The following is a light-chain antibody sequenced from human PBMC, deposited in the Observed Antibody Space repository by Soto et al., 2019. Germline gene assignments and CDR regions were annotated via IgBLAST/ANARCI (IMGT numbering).Light chain of an antibody. CDR3: ASYTTTFSYV. J-gene: IGLJ1*01. Sequence: QSALTQPASVPGSPGQSITISCTGTSSDVGGYNYVSWYQQHPGKAPKLMIYDVSNRPSGVSNRFSGSKSGNTASLTISGLQAEDEADYYCASYTTTFSYVFGSGTKLTVL. CDR1: SSDVGGYNY. CDR2: DVS. V-gene: IGLV2-14*01.